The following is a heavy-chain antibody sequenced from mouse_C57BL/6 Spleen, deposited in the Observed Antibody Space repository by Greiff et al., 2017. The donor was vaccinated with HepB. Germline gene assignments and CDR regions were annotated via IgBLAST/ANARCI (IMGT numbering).Heavy chain of an antibody. D-gene: IGHD1-1*01. J-gene: IGHJ1*03. CDR2: INPGSGGT. CDR1: GYAFTNYL. CDR3: ARGEAVVVYWYFDV. V-gene: IGHV1-54*01. Sequence: VKLMESGAELVRPGTSVKVSCKASGYAFTNYLIEWVKQRPGQGLEWIGVINPGSGGTNYNEKFKGKATLTADKSSSTAYMQLSSLTSEDSAVYFCARGEAVVVYWYFDVWGTGTTVTVSS.